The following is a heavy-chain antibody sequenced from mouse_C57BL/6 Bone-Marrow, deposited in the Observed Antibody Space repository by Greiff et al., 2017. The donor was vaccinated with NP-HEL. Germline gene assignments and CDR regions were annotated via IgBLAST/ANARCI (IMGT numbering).Heavy chain of an antibody. CDR3: ARDGSSLYYYAMDY. CDR1: GYTFTSYD. V-gene: IGHV1-85*01. J-gene: IGHJ4*01. CDR2: IYPRDGST. D-gene: IGHD1-1*01. Sequence: QVHVKQSGPELVKPGASVKLSCKASGYTFTSYDINWVKQRPGQGLEWIGWIYPRDGSTKYNEKFKGKATLTVDTSSSTAYMELHSLTSEDSAVYFCARDGSSLYYYAMDYWGQGTSVTVSS.